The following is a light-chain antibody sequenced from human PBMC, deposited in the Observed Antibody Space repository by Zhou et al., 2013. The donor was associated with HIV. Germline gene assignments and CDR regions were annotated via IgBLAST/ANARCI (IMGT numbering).Light chain of an antibody. Sequence: ELVLTQSPATLSLSPGERATLSCRASQSVSRYLAWYQQKPGQAPRLLIYDASNRATGIPARFSGSGSGTDFTLTISSLEPEDFAVYYCQQRSNWPPSITFGQGTRL. CDR2: DAS. V-gene: IGKV3-11*01. CDR3: QQRSNWPPSIT. CDR1: QSVSRY. J-gene: IGKJ5*01.